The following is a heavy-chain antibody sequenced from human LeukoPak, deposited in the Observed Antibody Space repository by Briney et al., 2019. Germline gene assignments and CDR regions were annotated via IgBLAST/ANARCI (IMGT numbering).Heavy chain of an antibody. D-gene: IGHD6-13*01. Sequence: GASVKVSCKASGYTFTSYYMHWVRQAPGQGLEWMGIINPSGGSTSYAQKFQGRVTMTRDMSTSTVYMELSSLRSEDTAVYYCARDRQQLDAFDIWGQGTMVTVSS. CDR2: INPSGGST. J-gene: IGHJ3*02. V-gene: IGHV1-46*01. CDR3: ARDRQQLDAFDI. CDR1: GYTFTSYY.